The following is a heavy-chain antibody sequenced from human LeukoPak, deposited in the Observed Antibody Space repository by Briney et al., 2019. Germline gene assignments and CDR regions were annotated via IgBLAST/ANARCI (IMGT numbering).Heavy chain of an antibody. CDR2: IKEDGTET. CDR3: AKDMDFWSGSTFDY. V-gene: IGHV3-7*03. CDR1: GFTFSSCA. Sequence: GGSLRLSCAASGFTFSSCAMSWVRLAPGKGLEWVANIKEDGTETYYVDSVKGRFTISRDNSKNTLYLQMNSLRAEDTAVYYCAKDMDFWSGSTFDYWGQGTLVTVSS. D-gene: IGHD3-3*01. J-gene: IGHJ4*02.